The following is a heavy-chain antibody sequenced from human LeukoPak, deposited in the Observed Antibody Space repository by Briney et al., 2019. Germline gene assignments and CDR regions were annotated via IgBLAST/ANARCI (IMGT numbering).Heavy chain of an antibody. Sequence: PSETLSLTCAVSGGSISSGGYSWSWIRQPPGKGLEWIGYIYYSGSTNYNPSLKSRVTISVDTSKNQFSLKLSSVTAADTAVYYCARGSHDFWSGYYLPYFDYWGQGTLVTVSS. CDR1: GGSISSGGYS. CDR3: ARGSHDFWSGYYLPYFDY. D-gene: IGHD3-3*01. J-gene: IGHJ4*02. CDR2: IYYSGST. V-gene: IGHV4-61*08.